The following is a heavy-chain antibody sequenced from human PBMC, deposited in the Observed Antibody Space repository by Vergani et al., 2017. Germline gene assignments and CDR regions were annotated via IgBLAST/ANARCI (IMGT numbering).Heavy chain of an antibody. V-gene: IGHV3-43D*03. Sequence: EVQPVESGGVVVQPGGFLRLSCSASGFTFEDYAMHWVRQAPGKGLEWVSLFSWDGGSNYYADSVKGRFTISRDNSKHSLYLQMNSLRAEDTALYYCAKRGFGELSYRDAFIDYWGQGTLVTVSS. D-gene: IGHD3-10*01. CDR1: GFTFEDYA. CDR3: AKRGFGELSYRDAFIDY. CDR2: FSWDGGSN. J-gene: IGHJ4*02.